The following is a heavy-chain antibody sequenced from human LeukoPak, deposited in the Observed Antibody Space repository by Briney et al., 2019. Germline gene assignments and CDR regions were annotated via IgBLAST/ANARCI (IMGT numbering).Heavy chain of an antibody. CDR2: IYHSRST. V-gene: IGHV4-38-2*02. CDR1: GYSISSGYF. J-gene: IGHJ4*02. D-gene: IGHD5-12*01. Sequence: SETLSLTCAVSGYSISSGYFRGWIRQPPGKGLEWIGSIYHSRSTYYNASLRSRVTISVDTSKNEFSLKLSFLSAADTAVYYCARDFSGYDVGYWGQGILVTVSS. CDR3: ARDFSGYDVGY.